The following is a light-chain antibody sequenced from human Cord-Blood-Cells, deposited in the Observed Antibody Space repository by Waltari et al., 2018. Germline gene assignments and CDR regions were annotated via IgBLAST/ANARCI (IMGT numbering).Light chain of an antibody. Sequence: DIQMTQSPSSLSASVGDRVTITCRASQSISSYLNWYQQKPGKAPKLLIYAASSLQSGVPSRFSGSGSGTDFTLTISSQQPEDFATYYCQQSYSTPPGTFGQGTKVEIK. CDR2: AAS. J-gene: IGKJ1*01. V-gene: IGKV1-39*01. CDR1: QSISSY. CDR3: QQSYSTPPGT.